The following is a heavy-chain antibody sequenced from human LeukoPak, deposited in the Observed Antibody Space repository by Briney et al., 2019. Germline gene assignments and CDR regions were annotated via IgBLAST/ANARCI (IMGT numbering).Heavy chain of an antibody. D-gene: IGHD5-24*01. Sequence: GGSLRLSCAASGFTFSSYAMSWVRQAPGKGLEWVPAISGSGGSTYYADPVKGRSTISRDNSKNTLYLQMNSLRAEGTAVYYCAKDGMATISYYFDYWGQGTLVTVSS. V-gene: IGHV3-23*01. CDR1: GFTFSSYA. J-gene: IGHJ4*02. CDR3: AKDGMATISYYFDY. CDR2: ISGSGGST.